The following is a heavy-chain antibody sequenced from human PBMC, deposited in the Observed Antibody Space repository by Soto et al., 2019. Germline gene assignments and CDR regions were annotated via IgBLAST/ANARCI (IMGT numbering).Heavy chain of an antibody. D-gene: IGHD3-22*01. CDR2: IIPIFGTA. CDR1: GGTFSSYA. V-gene: IGHV1-69*13. Sequence: SVKVSCKASGGTFSSYAISWVRQAPGQGLEWMGGIIPIFGTANYAQKFQGRVTITADESTSTAYMELSSLRSEDTAVYYCASCTRNPDSSGYYEEMVEYFQHWGQGTLVTVSS. CDR3: ASCTRNPDSSGYYEEMVEYFQH. J-gene: IGHJ1*01.